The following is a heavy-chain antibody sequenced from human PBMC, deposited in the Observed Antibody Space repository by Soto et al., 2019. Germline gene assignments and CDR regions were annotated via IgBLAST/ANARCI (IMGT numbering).Heavy chain of an antibody. J-gene: IGHJ4*02. CDR1: GYTFTGDA. CDR2: INAGNGNT. V-gene: IGHV1-3*01. CDR3: TRDRREATTDY. D-gene: IGHD4-4*01. Sequence: ASVKVSCKASGYTFTGDAMHWVRQAPGQRLEWMGWINAGNGNTKYSQKFQGRFTISRDNAKNSMFLQMNNLRAEDTAIYYCTRDRREATTDYWGQGALVTVSS.